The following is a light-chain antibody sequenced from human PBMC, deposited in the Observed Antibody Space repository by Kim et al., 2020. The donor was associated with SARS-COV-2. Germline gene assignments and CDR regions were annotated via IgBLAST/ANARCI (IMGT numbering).Light chain of an antibody. CDR3: QAWDNGTAV. V-gene: IGLV3-1*01. Sequence: VSPGQTSSITYSGDNWGDKYASWYQRKSGQSPVLVIYQDNKRSSGIPERFSGSNSGNTATLTISGTQAMDEADYYCQAWDNGTAVFGGGTQLTVL. CDR1: NWGDKY. CDR2: QDN. J-gene: IGLJ3*02.